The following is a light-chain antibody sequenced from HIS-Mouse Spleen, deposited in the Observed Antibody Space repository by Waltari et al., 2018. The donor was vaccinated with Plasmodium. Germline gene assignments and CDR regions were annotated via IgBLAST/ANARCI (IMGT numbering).Light chain of an antibody. CDR3: AAWDDSLNVLYV. CDR2: SNN. J-gene: IGLJ1*01. CDR1: SSNLGSNT. V-gene: IGLV1-44*01. Sequence: QSVLTQPPSASGTPGQRVTIPCSGSSSNLGSNTVNWYQQLPGTAPKPLIYSNNQRPSGVPDRFSGSKSGTSASLAISGLQSEDEADYYCAAWDDSLNVLYVFGTGTKVTVL.